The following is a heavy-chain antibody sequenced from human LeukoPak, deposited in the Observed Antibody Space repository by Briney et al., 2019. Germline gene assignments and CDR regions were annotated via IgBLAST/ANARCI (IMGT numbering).Heavy chain of an antibody. CDR2: IRKDGSDT. CDR1: GFTFSDCW. V-gene: IGHV3-7*01. D-gene: IGHD3-22*01. Sequence: GVLRLSCAASGFTFSDCWMSWVRQAPGKGLEWVANIRKDGSDTYLVDSVKGRFTVSRDNAKKSLYLQMNSLRGEDMAVYYCARAYYYDSTQDAFDIWGQGTMVTVSS. CDR3: ARAYYYDSTQDAFDI. J-gene: IGHJ3*02.